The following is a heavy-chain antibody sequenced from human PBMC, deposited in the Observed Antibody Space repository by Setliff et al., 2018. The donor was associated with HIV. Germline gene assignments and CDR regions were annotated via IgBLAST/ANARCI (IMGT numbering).Heavy chain of an antibody. CDR2: IRPSGGT. CDR1: GGSFSDYF. V-gene: IGHV4-34*01. J-gene: IGHJ3*02. D-gene: IGHD3-10*01. CDR3: ARTLWFEESASYDAFDI. Sequence: TSEPLSLTCAVYGGSFSDYFWTWIRQPPGKGLGWIGKIRPSGGTNYNPSLKSRVTISVDSSKNQFSLKLSSVTAADTAVYFCARTLWFEESASYDAFDIWGQGTMVTVSS.